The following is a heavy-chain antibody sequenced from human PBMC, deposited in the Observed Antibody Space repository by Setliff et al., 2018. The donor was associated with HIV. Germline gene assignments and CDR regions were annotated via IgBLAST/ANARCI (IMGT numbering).Heavy chain of an antibody. D-gene: IGHD2-21*02. CDR3: AITLVGVTTEMY. J-gene: IGHJ4*02. CDR2: VNHNGNI. V-gene: IGHV4-34*01. Sequence: SETLSLTCGLNAVPFSNYYWNWIRQSPEKGLEWIVEVNHNGNINYNPSLQSRVTVSVDTSKPQFSLEMSSLTAADTAVYYCAITLVGVTTEMYWGQGTLVTVSS. CDR1: AVPFSNYY.